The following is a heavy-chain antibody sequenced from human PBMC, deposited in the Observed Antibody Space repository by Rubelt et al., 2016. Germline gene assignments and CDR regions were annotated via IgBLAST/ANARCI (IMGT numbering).Heavy chain of an antibody. CDR3: TRVAAPRDWYFDL. CDR1: GFTFGDYG. Sequence: EVQLVESGGGLKQPGRSLRLSCTASGFTFGDYGMTWFRQAPGKGLEWVSFIRSKTYGGTTEYAASVKGRFTISRDDSKSIAYLQMNSLKIGDTAVYYCTRVAAPRDWYFDLWGRGTLVTVS. CDR2: IRSKTYGGTT. D-gene: IGHD6-6*01. V-gene: IGHV3-49*03. J-gene: IGHJ2*01.